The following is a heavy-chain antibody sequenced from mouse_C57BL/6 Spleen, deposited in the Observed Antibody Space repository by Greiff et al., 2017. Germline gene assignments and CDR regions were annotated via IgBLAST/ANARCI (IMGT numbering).Heavy chain of an antibody. Sequence: DVMLVESGGGLVQPGGSMKLSCVASGFTFSNYWMNWVRQSPEKGLEWVAQIRLKSDNYATHYAESVKGRFTISRDDSKSSVYLQMNNLRAEDTGIYYCTPLLYWYVDVWGTGTTVTVSS. CDR3: TPLLYWYVDV. J-gene: IGHJ1*03. D-gene: IGHD1-1*01. CDR2: IRLKSDNYAT. V-gene: IGHV6-3*01. CDR1: GFTFSNYW.